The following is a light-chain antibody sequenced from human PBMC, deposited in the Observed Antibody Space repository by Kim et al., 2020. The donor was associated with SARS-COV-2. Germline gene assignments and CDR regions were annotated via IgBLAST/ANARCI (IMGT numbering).Light chain of an antibody. V-gene: IGLV7-43*01. J-gene: IGLJ1*01. Sequence: QAVVTQEPSRTVSPGGTVTLTCASSTGAVTSGYYPNWFQQKPGQAPRALIYSTSNKQSWTPARFSGSLLGGKAALTLSGVQPEDEAEYYCLLYSGGTYVFGTGTKVTVL. CDR3: LLYSGGTYV. CDR1: TGAVTSGYY. CDR2: STS.